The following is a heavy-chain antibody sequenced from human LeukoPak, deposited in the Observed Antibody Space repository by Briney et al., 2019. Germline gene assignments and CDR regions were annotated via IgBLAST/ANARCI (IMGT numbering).Heavy chain of an antibody. D-gene: IGHD1-1*01. Sequence: PSETLSLTCTVSGDSIRNCYWNWVRQPPGKGLEWIGYIYHSGNTNFNPSLKSRLTMSIDTSKNQFSLKLSSVTAADTAVYYCARHGTSGTNLNWFDPWGQGTLVTVSS. CDR1: GDSIRNCY. CDR2: IYHSGNT. V-gene: IGHV4-59*01. J-gene: IGHJ5*02. CDR3: ARHGTSGTNLNWFDP.